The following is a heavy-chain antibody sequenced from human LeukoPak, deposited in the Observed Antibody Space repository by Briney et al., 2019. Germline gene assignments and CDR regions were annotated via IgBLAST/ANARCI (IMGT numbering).Heavy chain of an antibody. CDR3: EAGSTIFGVLIMGSWFDP. CDR1: PGSVSSSTYS. J-gene: IGHJ5*02. CDR2: IYKSGNT. V-gene: IGHV4-39*02. D-gene: IGHD3-3*01. Sequence: SETLSLTCIISPGSVSSSTYSWVWIRQPPGKGLEWIGSIYKSGNTYYNPSLKSRVTISVDTSKNHFSLKLSSVTAADTAVYYCEAGSTIFGVLIMGSWFDPWGQGTLVTVSS.